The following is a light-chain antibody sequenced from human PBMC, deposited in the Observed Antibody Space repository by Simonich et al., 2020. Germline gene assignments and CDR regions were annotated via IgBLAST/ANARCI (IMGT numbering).Light chain of an antibody. CDR1: PSVSSY. Sequence: EIVLTQSPATLSLSPGERATLSCRASPSVSSYLAWVQQKPGQAPRLLLYDASNRSTGIPARFSGSGSGTDFTLTISSLEPEDFAVYYCQQRSNWPLTFGGGTKVEIK. CDR2: DAS. V-gene: IGKV3-11*01. CDR3: QQRSNWPLT. J-gene: IGKJ4*01.